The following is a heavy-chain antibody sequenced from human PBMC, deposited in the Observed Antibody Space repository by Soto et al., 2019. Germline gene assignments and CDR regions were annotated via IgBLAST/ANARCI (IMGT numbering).Heavy chain of an antibody. CDR2: IYYSGST. CDR3: ARHHLWFGELLDLFDY. J-gene: IGHJ4*02. CDR1: GGSISSSSYY. Sequence: SETLSLTCTVSGGSISSSSYYWGWIRQPPGKGLEWIGSIYYSGSTYYNPSLKSRVTISVDTSKSQFSLKLSSVTAADTAVYYCARHHLWFGELLDLFDYGGQGTLVTVSS. D-gene: IGHD3-10*01. V-gene: IGHV4-39*01.